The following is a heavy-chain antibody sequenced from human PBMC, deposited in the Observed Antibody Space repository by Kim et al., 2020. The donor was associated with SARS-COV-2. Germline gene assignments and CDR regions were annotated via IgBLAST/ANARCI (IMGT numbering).Heavy chain of an antibody. V-gene: IGHV3-21*01. CDR3: ARDLPGYYDYVWGSYRYGGDY. Sequence: GGSLRLSCAASGFTFSSYSMNWVRQAPGKGLEWVSSISSSSSYIYYADSVKGRFTISRDNAKNSLYLQMNSLRAEDTAVYYCARDLPGYYDYVWGSYRYGGDYWGQGTLVTVSS. CDR1: GFTFSSYS. CDR2: ISSSSSYI. D-gene: IGHD3-16*02. J-gene: IGHJ4*02.